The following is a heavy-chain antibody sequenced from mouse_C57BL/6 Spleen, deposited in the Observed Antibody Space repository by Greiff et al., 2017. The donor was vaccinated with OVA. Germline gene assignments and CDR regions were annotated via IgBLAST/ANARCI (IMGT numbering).Heavy chain of an antibody. D-gene: IGHD2-4*01. V-gene: IGHV1-55*01. CDR3: AIYYDYDGMYYFDY. CDR2: IYPGSGSN. Sequence: VQLQQSGAELVKPGASVKMSCKASGYTFTSYWITWVKQRPGQGLEWIGDIYPGSGSNNYNEKFKSKATLTVDTSSSTADMQLSSLTSEDSAVYYCAIYYDYDGMYYFDYWGQGTTLTVSS. CDR1: GYTFTSYW. J-gene: IGHJ2*01.